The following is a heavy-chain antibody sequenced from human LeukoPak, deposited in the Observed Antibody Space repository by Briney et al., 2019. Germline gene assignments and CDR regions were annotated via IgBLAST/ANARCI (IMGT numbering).Heavy chain of an antibody. CDR1: GFTFSSYG. Sequence: GGSLRLSCAASGFTFSSYGMSWVRQAPGKGLEWVSAISGSGGSTYYADSVKGRFTISRDNSKNTLYLQMNSLRAEDTAVYYRAIVYSAMVTGYFQHWGQGTLVTVSS. V-gene: IGHV3-23*01. J-gene: IGHJ1*01. CDR3: AIVYSAMVTGYFQH. CDR2: ISGSGGST. D-gene: IGHD5-18*01.